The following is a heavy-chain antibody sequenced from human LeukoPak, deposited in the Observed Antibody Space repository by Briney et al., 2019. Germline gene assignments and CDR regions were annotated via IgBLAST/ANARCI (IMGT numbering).Heavy chain of an antibody. D-gene: IGHD2-15*01. CDR2: ISSDATHI. CDR3: ARDGSGSGDC. J-gene: IGHJ4*02. V-gene: IGHV3-21*01. Sequence: GGSLRLSCAASGFNFNIFGMNWVSQAPGKGLGWVSSISSDATHIYYTDSVKGRFTISRDNARNSLFLEMNSLRAEDTAVYYCARDGSGSGDCWGQGTLVTVSS. CDR1: GFNFNIFG.